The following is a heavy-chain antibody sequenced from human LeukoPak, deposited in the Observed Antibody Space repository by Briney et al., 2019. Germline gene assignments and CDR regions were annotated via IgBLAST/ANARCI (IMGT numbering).Heavy chain of an antibody. CDR3: AKSWCETICYGIYD. CDR1: GFTFSSYV. V-gene: IGHV3-30*04. D-gene: IGHD2-2*01. J-gene: IGHJ4*02. Sequence: GGSLRLSCAASGFTFSSYVMHLVRQAPGKGLEWVANISYEGSNEYYAESVKGRFTISRDNSKKTLYLQMNSLRADDTAVYYCAKSWCETICYGIYDWGQGTLVTVS. CDR2: ISYEGSNE.